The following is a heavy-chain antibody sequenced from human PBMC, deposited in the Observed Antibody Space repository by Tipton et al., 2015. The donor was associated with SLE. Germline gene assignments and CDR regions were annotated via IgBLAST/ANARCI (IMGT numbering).Heavy chain of an antibody. J-gene: IGHJ2*01. CDR2: VSYSGTT. V-gene: IGHV4-59*08. D-gene: IGHD6-13*01. CDR3: ARQSIAAAGSYGYWYFDL. Sequence: TLSLTCSVSGGSISNYYWSWIRQPPGKGLEWIGYVSYSGTTNYNPSLKSRVSISVDTSKNQVSLKLNSVTAADTAVYYCARQSIAAAGSYGYWYFDLWGRGTLVTVSS. CDR1: GGSISNYY.